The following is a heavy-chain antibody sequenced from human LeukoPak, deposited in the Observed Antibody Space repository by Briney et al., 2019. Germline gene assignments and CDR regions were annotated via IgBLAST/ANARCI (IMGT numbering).Heavy chain of an antibody. CDR3: ARGDWSLYYFDY. CDR2: IHYSGST. D-gene: IGHD3/OR15-3a*01. J-gene: IGHJ4*02. Sequence: SETLSLTCTVSGGSISSYYWSWIRRPPGKGLEWLGYIHYSGSTNYNPSLKSRVTISVDTSKSQFSLRLDSVTAADTAVYYCARGDWSLYYFDYWGQGTLVTVSS. V-gene: IGHV4-59*01. CDR1: GGSISSYY.